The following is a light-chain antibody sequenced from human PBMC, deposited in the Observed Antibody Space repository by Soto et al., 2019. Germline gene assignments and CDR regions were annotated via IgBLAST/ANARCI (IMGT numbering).Light chain of an antibody. CDR2: TAS. J-gene: IGKJ2*03. CDR3: QQTDSTLNS. V-gene: IGKV1-39*01. CDR1: QSISTY. Sequence: DIPVTQSPSSLSASVGDRVTITCRASQSISTYLNWYQQRPGKPPKLLIHTASPLQSGVPSRFSGSGSGTDFTLTISSLQPEDFATYYCQQTDSTLNSFGQGTKLEMK.